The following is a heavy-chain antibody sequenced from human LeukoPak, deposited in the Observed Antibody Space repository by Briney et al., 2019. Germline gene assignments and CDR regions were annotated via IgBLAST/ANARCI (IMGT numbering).Heavy chain of an antibody. CDR3: ARGYSYGSYYYYGMDV. CDR1: GGSISSYY. CDR2: IYTSGST. J-gene: IGHJ6*02. V-gene: IGHV4-4*07. Sequence: SETLSITCTVSGGSISSYYWSWIRQPAGKGLEWIGRIYTSGSTNYNPSLKSRVTMSVDTSKNQFSLKLSSVTAADTAVYYCARGYSYGSYYYYGMDVWGQGTTVTVSS. D-gene: IGHD5-18*01.